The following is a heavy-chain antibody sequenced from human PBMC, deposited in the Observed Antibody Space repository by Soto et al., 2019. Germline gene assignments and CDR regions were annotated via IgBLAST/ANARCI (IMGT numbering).Heavy chain of an antibody. D-gene: IGHD2-15*01. Sequence: GGSLRLSCAASGFSFSSCEMNWVRKAPGKGMEWVSYSSSSVSYIYYADSVKGRFTIARDTAKNSLYLQMNSLRAEDTAVYYCARYTDSCSARYFDLWGRGTLVTVSS. V-gene: IGHV3-48*03. J-gene: IGHJ2*01. CDR1: GFSFSSCE. CDR2: SSSSVSYI. CDR3: ARYTDSCSARYFDL.